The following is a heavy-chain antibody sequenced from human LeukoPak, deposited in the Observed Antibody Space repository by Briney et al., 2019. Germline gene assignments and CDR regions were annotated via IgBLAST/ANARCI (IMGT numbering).Heavy chain of an antibody. Sequence: SDTLSLTCAVYGGSFSGYYWSWIRQPPGKGLEWIGEINHSGSTNYNPSLKSRVTISVDTSKNQFSLKLSSVTAADTAVYYCARAGSIAARRSPSDYWGQGTLVTVSS. V-gene: IGHV4-34*01. CDR3: ARAGSIAARRSPSDY. CDR2: INHSGST. CDR1: GGSFSGYY. D-gene: IGHD6-6*01. J-gene: IGHJ4*02.